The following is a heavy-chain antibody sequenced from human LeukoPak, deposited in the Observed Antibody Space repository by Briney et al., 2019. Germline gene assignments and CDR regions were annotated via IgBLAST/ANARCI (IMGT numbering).Heavy chain of an antibody. Sequence: PSETLSLTCTVSGGSISSSTYYWGWIRQPPGQGLEWVSVIYSGGSTYYADSVKGRFTISRDNSKNTLYLQMNSLRAEDTAVYYCARDVYDAFDIWGQGTMVTVSS. D-gene: IGHD5/OR15-5a*01. V-gene: IGHV3-66*01. CDR1: GGSISSSTYY. CDR3: ARDVYDAFDI. CDR2: IYSGGST. J-gene: IGHJ3*02.